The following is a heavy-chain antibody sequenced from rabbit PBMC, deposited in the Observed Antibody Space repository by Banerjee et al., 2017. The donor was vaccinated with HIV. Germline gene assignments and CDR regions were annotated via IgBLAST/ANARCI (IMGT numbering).Heavy chain of an antibody. D-gene: IGHD7-1*01. CDR2: IGTVSDNT. CDR1: GFSFSSGA. V-gene: IGHV1S40*01. Sequence: QSLEESGGDLVKPGASLTLTCTASGFSFSSGAMYWVRQAPGKGLEWIACIGTVSDNTYYASWAKGRFTISKTSSTTVTLQMTSLTAADTATYFCARTGVTGWNCNLWGPGTLVTVS. CDR3: ARTGVTGWNCNL. J-gene: IGHJ4*01.